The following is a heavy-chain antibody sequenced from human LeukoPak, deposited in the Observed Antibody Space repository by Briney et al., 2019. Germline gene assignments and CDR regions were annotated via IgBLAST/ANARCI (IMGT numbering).Heavy chain of an antibody. CDR1: GYTFTRYH. D-gene: IGHD1-26*01. J-gene: IGHJ5*02. V-gene: IGHV1-46*01. Sequence: ASVKVSCKASGYTFTRYHMHWVRQAPGQGLEWMGIINPSGGSTSYAQKFQGRLSLTRDMSTSTDYMELSSLRSEDTAVYYCARDNSVGDTAWWFDPWGQGTLVTVSS. CDR2: INPSGGST. CDR3: ARDNSVGDTAWWFDP.